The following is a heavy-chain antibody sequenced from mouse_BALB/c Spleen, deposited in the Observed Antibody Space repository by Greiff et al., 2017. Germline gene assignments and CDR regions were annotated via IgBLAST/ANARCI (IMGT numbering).Heavy chain of an antibody. Sequence: EVQRVESGGGLVQPGGSLRLSCATSGFTFTDYYMSWVRQPPGKALEWLGFIRNKANGYTTEYSASVKGRFTISRDNSQSILYLQMHTLRAEDSATYYSARTGKWAMDYWGQGTSVTVSS. J-gene: IGHJ4*01. CDR3: ARTGKWAMDY. D-gene: IGHD2-1*01. CDR1: GFTFTDYY. V-gene: IGHV7-3*02. CDR2: IRNKANGYTT.